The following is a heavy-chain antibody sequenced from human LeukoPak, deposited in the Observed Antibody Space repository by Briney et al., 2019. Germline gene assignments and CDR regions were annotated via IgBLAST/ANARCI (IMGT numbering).Heavy chain of an antibody. CDR3: ARGYSTSSKGDFDY. CDR2: IYTSEIT. V-gene: IGHV4-61*02. J-gene: IGHJ4*02. Sequence: SQTLSLTCAVSGGSISSGYYYWSWIRQPAGKGLEWIGCIYTSEITNYNPSLKSRVTMSGDTSKNQFSLKLSSVTAADTAVYYCARGYSTSSKGDFDYWGQGTLVTVSS. CDR1: GGSISSGYYY. D-gene: IGHD6-6*01.